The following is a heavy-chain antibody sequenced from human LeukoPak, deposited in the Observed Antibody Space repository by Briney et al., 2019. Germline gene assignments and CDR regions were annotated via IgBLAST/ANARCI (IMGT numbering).Heavy chain of an antibody. J-gene: IGHJ4*02. V-gene: IGHV3-23*01. CDR3: AKLLTYYYDSSGP. CDR2: ISGSGGST. Sequence: GGSLRLSCAASGYTFSSYAMSWVRQAPGKGLEWVSAISGSGGSTYYADSVKGRFTISRENSKNTLYLQMNSLRAEDTAVYYCAKLLTYYYDSSGPWGQGTLVTVSS. D-gene: IGHD3-22*01. CDR1: GYTFSSYA.